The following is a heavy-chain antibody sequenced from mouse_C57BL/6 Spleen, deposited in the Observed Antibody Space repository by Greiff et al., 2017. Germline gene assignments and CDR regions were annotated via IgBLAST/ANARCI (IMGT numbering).Heavy chain of an antibody. CDR1: GYTFTDYY. D-gene: IGHD1-1*01. Sequence: VQLQQSGPVLVKPGASVKMSCKASGYTFTDYYMNWVKQSHGKSLEWIGVINPYNGGTSYNQKFKGKATLTVDKSSSTAYMEPNSLTSEDSAGNYCARGITAVVARGAMDYGGQGTSVTVAS. CDR3: ARGITAVVARGAMDY. J-gene: IGHJ4*01. V-gene: IGHV1-19*01. CDR2: INPYNGGT.